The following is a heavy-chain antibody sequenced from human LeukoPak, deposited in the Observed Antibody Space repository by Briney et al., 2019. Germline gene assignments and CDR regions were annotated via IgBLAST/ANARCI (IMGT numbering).Heavy chain of an antibody. J-gene: IGHJ6*04. Sequence: PGRSLRLSCAASGFTFRSYGMHWVRQAPGKGLEWVAVIWYDGGSEYYADSAKGRFTISRDNSKNTLYLQMNSLGAEDTAVYYCAKGGREYQLLYLDVWGKGTTVTVSS. CDR1: GFTFRSYG. V-gene: IGHV3-33*06. D-gene: IGHD2-2*02. CDR3: AKGGREYQLLYLDV. CDR2: IWYDGGSE.